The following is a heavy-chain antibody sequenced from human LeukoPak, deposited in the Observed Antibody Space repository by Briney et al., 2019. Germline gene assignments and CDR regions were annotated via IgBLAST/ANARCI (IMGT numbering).Heavy chain of an antibody. CDR1: GYTLTELS. D-gene: IGHD4-23*01. CDR2: FDREDGET. Sequence: GASVKVSCKVSGYTLTELSMHWVRQAPGKGLEWMGGFDREDGETIYAQKFQGRVTMTEDTSTDTAYMELSSLRSEDTAVYYCATDLLLHYGGNFESWGQGTLVTVSS. CDR3: ATDLLLHYGGNFES. J-gene: IGHJ5*01. V-gene: IGHV1-24*01.